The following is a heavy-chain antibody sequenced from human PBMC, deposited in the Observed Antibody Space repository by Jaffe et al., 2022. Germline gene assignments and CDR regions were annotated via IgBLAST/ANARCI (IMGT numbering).Heavy chain of an antibody. CDR2: ISSSDSTI. D-gene: IGHD4-17*01. CDR1: GFTFSSYE. J-gene: IGHJ3*02. V-gene: IGHV3-48*03. Sequence: EVQLVESGGALVQPGGSLRLSCAASGFTFSSYEMNWVRQAPGKGLEWVSYISSSDSTIYYADSAKGRFTISRDNAKNSLYLQMNSLRAEDTAVYYCAREADYGGIAFDIWGQGTMVTVSS. CDR3: AREADYGGIAFDI.